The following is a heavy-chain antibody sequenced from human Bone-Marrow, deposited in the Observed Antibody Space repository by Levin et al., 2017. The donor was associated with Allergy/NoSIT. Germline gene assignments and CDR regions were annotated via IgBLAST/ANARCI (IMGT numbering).Heavy chain of an antibody. CDR1: GYTFTTYY. D-gene: IGHD1-26*01. CDR2: INPTGGSS. Sequence: ASVKVSCKTSGYTFTTYYMYWVRQAPGQGLEWMGIINPTGGSSNYAQKFQGRVTMTRDTSTSTVYMELSSLKSEDTAVYFCARGEIRDSTSYYLDSWGQGTLVTVSS. V-gene: IGHV1-46*01. J-gene: IGHJ4*02. CDR3: ARGEIRDSTSYYLDS.